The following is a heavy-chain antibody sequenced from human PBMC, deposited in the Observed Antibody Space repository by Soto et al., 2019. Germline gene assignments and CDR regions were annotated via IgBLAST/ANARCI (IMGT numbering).Heavy chain of an antibody. Sequence: SETLSLTCIVSGESISSSSYYWGWIRQPPGKGLEWIGSIYYSGRTYYNPSFNSRVTISIDTSKNQFYLMLSSVTATDTVVYYCARQRTTVVTKAYFDHWGQGALVTVSS. D-gene: IGHD2-21*02. V-gene: IGHV4-39*01. CDR3: ARQRTTVVTKAYFDH. J-gene: IGHJ4*02. CDR2: IYYSGRT. CDR1: GESISSSSYY.